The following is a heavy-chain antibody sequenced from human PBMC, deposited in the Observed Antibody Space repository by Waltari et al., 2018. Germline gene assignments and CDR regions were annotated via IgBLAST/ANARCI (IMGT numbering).Heavy chain of an antibody. V-gene: IGHV4-34*01. CDR3: ARVKSGFDS. J-gene: IGHJ4*02. Sequence: QVQLTKWGAGLLKSSETLSLSCEVSGGSFTTNYWSWIRQSPGKGLEWIGESYHTGSHNYNPSLQNRVTISVDRSKSLFSLEVTSITAVDAAIYYCARVKSGFDSWGQGTVVTVSS. CDR2: SYHTGSH. CDR1: GGSFTTNY.